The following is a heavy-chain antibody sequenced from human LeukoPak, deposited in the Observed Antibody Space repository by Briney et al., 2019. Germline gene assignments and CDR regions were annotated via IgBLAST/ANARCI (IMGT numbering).Heavy chain of an antibody. CDR2: IQSKYEGRTT. CDR3: STDGEYGSGTYCDF. D-gene: IGHD3-10*01. Sequence: GGSLRLSCEASGFRFNKAWMNWVRQAPGKGPEWVGRIQSKYEGRTTEYAAPVKGRFTISRYDSKNTLYLQMSSLKAEDTALYYCSTDGEYGSGTYCDFWGQGTLVTVSS. CDR1: GFRFNKAW. J-gene: IGHJ4*02. V-gene: IGHV3-15*01.